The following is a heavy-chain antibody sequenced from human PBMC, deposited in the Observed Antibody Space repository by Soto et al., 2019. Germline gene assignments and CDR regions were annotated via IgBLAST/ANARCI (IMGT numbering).Heavy chain of an antibody. V-gene: IGHV5-51*01. Sequence: GESLKISCKASGYIIKNYWIGWVRQMPGQGLEWMGIIFPDDSDTRYSPSFQGHVTISVDKSISTAYVQWSSLKASDSAIYYCFRGGVTSRTFDYWGQGTLVHRL. CDR1: GYIIKNYW. CDR3: FRGGVTSRTFDY. CDR2: IFPDDSDT. J-gene: IGHJ4*02. D-gene: IGHD3-16*01.